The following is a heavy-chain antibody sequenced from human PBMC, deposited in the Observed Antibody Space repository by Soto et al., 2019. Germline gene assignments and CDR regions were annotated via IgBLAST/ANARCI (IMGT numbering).Heavy chain of an antibody. Sequence: QVQLQESGPGLVKPSQTLSLTCTVSGGSISSGGYYWSWIRQHPGKGLEWIGYIYYSGSTYYNPSLKSRVNISVDTSKNQFSLKLSSVTAADTAVYYCARDKRKLCLRPAFDIWGQGTMVTVSS. CDR1: GGSISSGGYY. D-gene: IGHD5-18*01. V-gene: IGHV4-31*03. CDR2: IYYSGST. CDR3: ARDKRKLCLRPAFDI. J-gene: IGHJ3*02.